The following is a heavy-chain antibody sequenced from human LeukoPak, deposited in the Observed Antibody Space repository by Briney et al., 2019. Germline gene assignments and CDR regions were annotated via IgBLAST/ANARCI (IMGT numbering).Heavy chain of an antibody. CDR3: AKEESNFWSGYPDY. V-gene: IGHV3-7*05. CDR1: GFTFISYW. J-gene: IGHJ4*02. Sequence: GGSLRLSCAASGFTFISYWMNWVRQAPGKGLEWVANIKQDGSEKHYVDSVKGRFTISRDNAKNSLYLQMNSLRAEDSAVYYCAKEESNFWSGYPDYWGQGTLVTASS. D-gene: IGHD3-3*01. CDR2: IKQDGSEK.